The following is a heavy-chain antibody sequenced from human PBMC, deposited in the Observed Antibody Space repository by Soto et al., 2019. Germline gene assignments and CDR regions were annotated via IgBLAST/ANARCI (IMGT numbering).Heavy chain of an antibody. V-gene: IGHV1-18*01. CDR2: ISPYSGKT. D-gene: IGHD3-9*01. CDR3: TRDRLTLTTSLIFDF. J-gene: IGHJ4*02. CDR1: GYTFTNYG. Sequence: QVQLVQSGAEAKKPGASVKVSCKASGYTFTNYGIAWVRQAPGQGLEWMGWISPYSGKTDYRQNLQGRVTMTADTSTTTAYMELRSLRSDATAVYYFTRDRLTLTTSLIFDFWGQGTLVTVSS.